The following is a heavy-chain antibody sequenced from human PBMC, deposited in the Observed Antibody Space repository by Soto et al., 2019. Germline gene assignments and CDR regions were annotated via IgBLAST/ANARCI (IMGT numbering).Heavy chain of an antibody. D-gene: IGHD2-21*02. CDR2: MYNTGST. CDR1: GGTISRYY. V-gene: IGHV4-59*01. Sequence: QVQLQESGPGLVKPSETLSLTCTVSGGTISRYYWSWIRQPPGKGLEWIGYMYNTGSTVYNPSFKIRVTISVDASENXXSLKLNSVTAADTAVYYCARDLWGYCGTDCYPLDVWGQGTTVTVSS. CDR3: ARDLWGYCGTDCYPLDV. J-gene: IGHJ6*02.